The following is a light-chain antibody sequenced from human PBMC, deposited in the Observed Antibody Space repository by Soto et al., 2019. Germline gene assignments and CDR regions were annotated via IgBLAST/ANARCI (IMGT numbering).Light chain of an antibody. CDR2: KAS. Sequence: DIQMTQSPSTLSASVGDRVTITCRASQSISSWLAWYQQKPGKAPKLLIYKASSLESGVPSRFSGSGSGTEVTLTISSLQPDDFATYYCQQYNSYPYPFGQGTKLEIK. V-gene: IGKV1-5*03. J-gene: IGKJ2*01. CDR3: QQYNSYPYP. CDR1: QSISSW.